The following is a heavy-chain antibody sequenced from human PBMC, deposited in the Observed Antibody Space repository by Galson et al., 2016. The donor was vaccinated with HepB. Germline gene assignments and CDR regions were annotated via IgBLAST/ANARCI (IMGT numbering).Heavy chain of an antibody. CDR2: MSGGGGDA. CDR3: AKGRPMDNFWSGYYTDFDY. D-gene: IGHD3-3*01. Sequence: SLRLSCAASGFSVSGNYMSWVRQAPGKGLEWVSAMSGGGGDAYYVDSVRGRFTISRDNSKNTLYLQMKSLRAEDTAVYYCAKGRPMDNFWSGYYTDFDYWGQGTLVTVSS. V-gene: IGHV3-23*01. J-gene: IGHJ4*02. CDR1: GFSVSGNY.